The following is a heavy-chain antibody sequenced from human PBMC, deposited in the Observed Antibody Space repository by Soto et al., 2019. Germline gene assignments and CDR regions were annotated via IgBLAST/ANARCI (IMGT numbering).Heavy chain of an antibody. CDR2: IIPIFGTA. Sequence: SVKVSCKASGGTFSSYAISWVRQAPGQGLEWMGGIIPIFGTANYAQKFQGRVTITADESTSTAYMELSSLRSEDTAVYYCARGSYYDILTGPAADYYYYGMDVRGQGTTVTVSS. D-gene: IGHD3-9*01. V-gene: IGHV1-69*13. CDR3: ARGSYYDILTGPAADYYYYGMDV. CDR1: GGTFSSYA. J-gene: IGHJ6*02.